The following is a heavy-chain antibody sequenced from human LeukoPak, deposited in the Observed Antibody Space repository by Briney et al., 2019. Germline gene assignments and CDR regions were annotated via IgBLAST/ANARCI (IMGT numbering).Heavy chain of an antibody. CDR2: INPSGGST. CDR1: RYTFTSYY. V-gene: IGHV1-46*01. J-gene: IGHJ5*02. CDR3: ARDKTDSSTYSWFDP. Sequence: ASVKVSCKASRYTFTSYYMHWVRQAPGQGLEWMGIINPSGGSTSYAQKFQGRVTMTRDTSTSTIYMELSSLRSEDTAVYYCARDKTDSSTYSWFDPWGQGTLATVSS. D-gene: IGHD6-13*01.